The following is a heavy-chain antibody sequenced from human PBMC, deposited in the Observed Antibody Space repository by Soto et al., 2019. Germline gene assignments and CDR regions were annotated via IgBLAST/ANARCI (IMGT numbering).Heavy chain of an antibody. CDR2: IIPSFAAP. D-gene: IGHD6-6*01. CDR3: ARDRVKRGNSFYYGMDV. V-gene: IGHV1-69*12. Sequence: QVHLVQSGAEVKEPGSSVKVSCKASGGTFSSYAISWVRQAPGQGLDWVGVIIPSFAAPNYAQKFQGRISLTADESTSTAYMELSSLRSEDTAVYFCARDRVKRGNSFYYGMDVWGQGTTVTVSS. J-gene: IGHJ6*02. CDR1: GGTFSSYA.